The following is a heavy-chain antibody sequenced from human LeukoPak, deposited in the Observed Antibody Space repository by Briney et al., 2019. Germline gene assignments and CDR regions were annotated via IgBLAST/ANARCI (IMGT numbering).Heavy chain of an antibody. CDR2: ISYDGSNK. V-gene: IGHV3-30*18. CDR3: AKIDLLIVVVIDDAFDI. D-gene: IGHD3-22*01. Sequence: PGRSLRLSCAASGFTFSSYGMHWVRQAPGKGLEWVGVISYDGSNKYYADSVKGRFTISRDNSKNTLYLQMNSLRAEDRAVYYRAKIDLLIVVVIDDAFDIWGQGTMVTVSS. J-gene: IGHJ3*02. CDR1: GFTFSSYG.